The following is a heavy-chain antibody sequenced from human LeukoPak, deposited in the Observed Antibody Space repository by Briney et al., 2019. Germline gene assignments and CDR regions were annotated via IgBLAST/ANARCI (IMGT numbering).Heavy chain of an antibody. CDR1: GGSISSSSYY. Sequence: SETPSLTCTVSGGSISSSSYYWGWIRQPPGKGLEWIGSLSYSGRTYYNPSLKSRVTISVETSKNQFSLKLSSVTAADTAVYYCARGPANYDILTGYYYQGAYFDYWGQGTLAIASS. D-gene: IGHD3-9*01. J-gene: IGHJ4*02. CDR2: LSYSGRT. CDR3: ARGPANYDILTGYYYQGAYFDY. V-gene: IGHV4-39*01.